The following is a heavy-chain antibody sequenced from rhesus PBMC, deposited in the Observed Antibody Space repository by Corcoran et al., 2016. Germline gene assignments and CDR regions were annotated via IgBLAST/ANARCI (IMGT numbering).Heavy chain of an antibody. Sequence: HLQESGPGLVKPSEPLSLTCAVSGHSLIRNHWRWLRQHPGQGLEWVGRFSGSVWSTEHNPSIKIRVNCSTDTYKNELSQTLNAVTAASTAVYYCARGAYASSDKTNRFDVWGPGVLVTVSS. V-gene: IGHV4-173*01. CDR3: ARGAYASSDKTNRFDV. CDR2: FSGSVWST. CDR1: GHSLIRNH. D-gene: IGHD3-40*01. J-gene: IGHJ5-1*01.